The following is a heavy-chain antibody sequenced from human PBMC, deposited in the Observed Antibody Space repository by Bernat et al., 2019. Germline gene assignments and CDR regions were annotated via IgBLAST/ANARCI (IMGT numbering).Heavy chain of an antibody. V-gene: IGHV4-39*01. J-gene: IGHJ2*01. CDR3: ARHEDRGSYSFWYFDL. D-gene: IGHD1-26*01. CDR2: IYYSGRT. Sequence: QLQLQESGPGLVKPSETLSLTCTVSGGSISSSSYYWGWIRQPPGKGLEWIGSIYYSGRTYYNPSLKSRVTISIDTSRNQFSLKLSSVTAADTAVYYCARHEDRGSYSFWYFDLWGRCTLVTVSS. CDR1: GGSISSSSYY.